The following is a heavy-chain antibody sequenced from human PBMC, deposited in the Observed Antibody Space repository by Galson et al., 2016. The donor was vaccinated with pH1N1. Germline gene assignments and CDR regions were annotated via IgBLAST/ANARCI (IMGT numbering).Heavy chain of an antibody. D-gene: IGHD5-12*01. CDR3: AKVRRRGFNAYGVDY. CDR2: ICGSGRDT. V-gene: IGHV3-23*01. J-gene: IGHJ4*02. Sequence: SLRLSCAASGFTFNKYAMTWVRQAPGKGLEWVSAICGSGRDTYYADSVKGRFTISRDNSKDTVYLQMNSLTAEDTAIYYCAKVRRRGFNAYGVDYWGEGTLVTVSS. CDR1: GFTFNKYA.